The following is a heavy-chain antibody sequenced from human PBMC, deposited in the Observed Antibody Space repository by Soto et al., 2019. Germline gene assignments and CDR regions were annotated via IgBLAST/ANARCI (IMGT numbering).Heavy chain of an antibody. Sequence: TPSPPCTVSGGSVSSGSYYWSLIRQPPGKGLEWIGYIYYSGSTNYNPSLKSRVTISVDTSKNQFSLKLSSVTAADTAVYYCARSYVWGSYRYTNWGQGTLVTVSS. CDR2: IYYSGST. CDR3: ARSYVWGSYRYTN. V-gene: IGHV4-61*01. J-gene: IGHJ4*02. D-gene: IGHD3-16*02. CDR1: GGSVSSGSYY.